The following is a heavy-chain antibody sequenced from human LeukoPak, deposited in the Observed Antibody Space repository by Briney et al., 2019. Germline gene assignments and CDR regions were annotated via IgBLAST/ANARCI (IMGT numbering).Heavy chain of an antibody. D-gene: IGHD1-26*01. Sequence: ASVKVSCKASGYTFTDYYLHWVRQAPGQGLEWMGSVNPNIGAIIYAQKFQDRVTMTRDTSITTAYMELSSLIFDDTAVYYCARGGETLVGATKSGDSWGQGTLVTVSS. J-gene: IGHJ4*02. CDR1: GYTFTDYY. V-gene: IGHV1-2*02. CDR3: ARGGETLVGATKSGDS. CDR2: VNPNIGAI.